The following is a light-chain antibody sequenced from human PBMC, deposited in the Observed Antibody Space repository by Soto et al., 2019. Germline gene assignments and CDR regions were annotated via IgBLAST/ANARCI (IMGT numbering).Light chain of an antibody. CDR2: GAS. V-gene: IGKV3-20*01. CDR1: QSISSY. CDR3: QQYVSSPPWT. J-gene: IGKJ1*01. Sequence: EIVMTQSPATLSVSPGERATLSCRASQSISSYLAWYQQKPGQAPRLLIYGASSRATGIPDRFSGSGSGTDFTITISRLEPEDFAVYYCQQYVSSPPWTFGQGTKLDI.